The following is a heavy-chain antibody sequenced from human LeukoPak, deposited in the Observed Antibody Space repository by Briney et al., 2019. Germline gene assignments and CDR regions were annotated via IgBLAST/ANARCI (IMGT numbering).Heavy chain of an antibody. CDR1: GFSFRSDG. D-gene: IGHD3-22*01. CDR3: AKRLNYYDSSGYFFYAFDI. CDR2: ILGGAGST. Sequence: PGGTLRLSCAASGFSFRSDGMSWVRQAPGKGLEWVSGILGGAGSTYYADSVKGRFTISRDNSKNTLYLQMNSLRAEDTAVYYCAKRLNYYDSSGYFFYAFDIWGQGTMVTVSS. J-gene: IGHJ3*02. V-gene: IGHV3-23*01.